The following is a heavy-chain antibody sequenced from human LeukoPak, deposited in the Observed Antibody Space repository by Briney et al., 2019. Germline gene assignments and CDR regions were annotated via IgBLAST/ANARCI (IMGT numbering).Heavy chain of an antibody. J-gene: IGHJ6*02. D-gene: IGHD6-13*01. Sequence: GGSLRLSCAASGFTFSSYSMNWVRQAQGKGLEWVSYISSSSSTIYYADSVKGRFTISRDNAKNSLYLQMNSLRAEDTAVYYCARIAAAGDYYYYGMDVWGQGTTVTVSS. CDR1: GFTFSSYS. CDR3: ARIAAAGDYYYYGMDV. CDR2: ISSSSSTI. V-gene: IGHV3-48*04.